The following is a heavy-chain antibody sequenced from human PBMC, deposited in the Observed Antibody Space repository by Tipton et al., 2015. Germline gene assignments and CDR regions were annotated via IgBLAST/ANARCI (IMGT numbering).Heavy chain of an antibody. V-gene: IGHV4-59*12. D-gene: IGHD1-26*01. Sequence: TLSLTCTVSGGSISHYYWSWIRQPPGKGLEWLGHIYYSGSTNYNPSLKSRVTMSVDNSNNQFSLRLTSVTAADTAVYYCARRSMVGERGLDSWGQGTLVSVSS. CDR2: IYYSGST. J-gene: IGHJ4*02. CDR1: GGSISHYY. CDR3: ARRSMVGERGLDS.